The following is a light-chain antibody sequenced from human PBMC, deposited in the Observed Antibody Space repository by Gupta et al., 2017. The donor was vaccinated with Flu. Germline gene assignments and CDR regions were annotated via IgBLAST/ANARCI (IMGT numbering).Light chain of an antibody. V-gene: IGKV1-5*03. CDR3: QQDYSYWS. CDR1: QSISSW. J-gene: IGKJ1*01. CDR2: KAS. Sequence: DIQMTQSPSTLSASVGDRVTITCRASQSISSWLAWYQQKAGKAPKLLIYKASRGASGVPSWFSGSGSLKEFTLTLSSLLIDDFAHYYGQQDYSYWSFGQGSKVEIK.